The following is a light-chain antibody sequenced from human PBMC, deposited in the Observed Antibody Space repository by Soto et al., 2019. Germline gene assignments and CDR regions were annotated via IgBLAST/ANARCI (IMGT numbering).Light chain of an antibody. V-gene: IGKV2D-29*02. J-gene: IGKJ1*01. CDR1: HVLLHITGETF. CDR2: EVS. CDR3: MQSIQLPT. Sequence: VMTQTPLSLAVATGQAASISCTCCHVLLHITGETFRFRYLQKPGQSPQIQIDEVSTRVSGVPDRFSGSGSGADFTLEISWVEAEDVGVYYCMQSIQLPTFGQGTKVDI.